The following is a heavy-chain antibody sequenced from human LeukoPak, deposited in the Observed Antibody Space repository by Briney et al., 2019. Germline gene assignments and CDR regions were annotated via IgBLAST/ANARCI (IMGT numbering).Heavy chain of an antibody. Sequence: PGGSLRLSCAASGFTFSSYSMNWVRQAPGKGLEWVSSISSSSSYIYYADSVKGRFTISRDNAKNSLYLQMNSLRAEDTAVYYCARDIGSSGWLDYYYGMDVWGQGTTVTVSS. CDR2: ISSSSSYI. J-gene: IGHJ6*02. CDR3: ARDIGSSGWLDYYYGMDV. CDR1: GFTFSSYS. D-gene: IGHD6-19*01. V-gene: IGHV3-21*04.